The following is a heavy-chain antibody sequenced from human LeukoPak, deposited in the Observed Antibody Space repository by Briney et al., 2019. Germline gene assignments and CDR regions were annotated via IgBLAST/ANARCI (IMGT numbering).Heavy chain of an antibody. D-gene: IGHD3-10*01. V-gene: IGHV4-4*07. CDR3: ARVKTNVWFGELIWFDP. J-gene: IGHJ5*02. CDR1: GGSISSYY. CDR2: IYTSGST. Sequence: SETLSLTCTVSGGSISSYYWSWIRQPAGKGLEWIGRIYTSGSTNYNPSLKSRVTMSLDTSKNQFSLKLSSVTAADTAIYYCARVKTNVWFGELIWFDPWGQGTLVTVSS.